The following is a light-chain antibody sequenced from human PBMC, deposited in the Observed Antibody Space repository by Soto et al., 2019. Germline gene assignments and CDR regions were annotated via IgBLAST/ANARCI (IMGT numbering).Light chain of an antibody. Sequence: QSALTQPASVSGSPGQSITISCTGTSSDVGGYNYVSWYQQHPGKAPKLMIYEVSNRPSGVSNRFSGSKSGNTASLTISGLQAEDAADYCGSSYTSSSTLVFGTGTKLTVL. CDR1: SSDVGGYNY. CDR3: SSYTSSSTLV. V-gene: IGLV2-14*01. CDR2: EVS. J-gene: IGLJ1*01.